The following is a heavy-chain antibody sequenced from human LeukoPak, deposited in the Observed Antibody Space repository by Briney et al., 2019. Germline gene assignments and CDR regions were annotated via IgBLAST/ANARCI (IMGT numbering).Heavy chain of an antibody. J-gene: IGHJ4*02. CDR3: AKVYGTTVTTGGDY. Sequence: PGGSLRLSCAASGFTFSSYEMNWVRQAPGKGLEWVSYISTSGNTRYYADSVKGRFTISRDNAKNSLYLRMSSLRAEDTAVYYCAKVYGTTVTTGGDYWGQGTLVTVSS. D-gene: IGHD4-17*01. CDR2: ISTSGNTR. CDR1: GFTFSSYE. V-gene: IGHV3-48*03.